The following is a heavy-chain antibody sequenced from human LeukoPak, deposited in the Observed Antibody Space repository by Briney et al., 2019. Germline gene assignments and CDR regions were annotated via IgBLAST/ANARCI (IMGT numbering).Heavy chain of an antibody. CDR2: MYHSGNI. Sequence: SGTLSLTCTVSGGSISSNNRWSWVRQPPGKGLEWIGEMYHSGNINYNPSLKSRATISVDKSKNQFSLKLSFVTAADTAVYYCARDVGARLPGYWGQGILVTVSS. CDR1: GGSISSNNR. D-gene: IGHD6-6*01. CDR3: ARDVGARLPGY. J-gene: IGHJ4*02. V-gene: IGHV4-4*02.